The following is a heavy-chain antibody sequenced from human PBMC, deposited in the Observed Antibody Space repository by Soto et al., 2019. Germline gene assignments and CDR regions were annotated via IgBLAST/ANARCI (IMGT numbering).Heavy chain of an antibody. CDR1: GGSISSYY. Sequence: SETLSLTCTASGGSISSYYWSWIRQPPGKGLEWIGYIYYSGSTNYNPSLKSRVTISVDWSKNQFSLTLSSVTAADTAAYYCARGPPHHYWGQGTLVTAPQ. CDR2: IYYSGST. CDR3: ARGPPHHY. V-gene: IGHV4-59*12. J-gene: IGHJ4*02.